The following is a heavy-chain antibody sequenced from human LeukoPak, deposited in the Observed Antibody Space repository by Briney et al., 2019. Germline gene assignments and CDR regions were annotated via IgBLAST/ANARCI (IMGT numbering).Heavy chain of an antibody. D-gene: IGHD2-8*01. CDR2: ISSYDGNT. CDR3: ARGHRYCTNGVCYDY. CDR1: GCMFTSYG. V-gene: IGHV1-18*01. J-gene: IGHJ4*02. Sequence: ASVKVSCKASGCMFTSYGINWVRQAPGQGLEWMRWISSYDGNTNYAQRLQGRVTMTTDSSTSTAYMELRSLRSDGTAVYYCARGHRYCTNGVCYDYWGQGTLVTVSS.